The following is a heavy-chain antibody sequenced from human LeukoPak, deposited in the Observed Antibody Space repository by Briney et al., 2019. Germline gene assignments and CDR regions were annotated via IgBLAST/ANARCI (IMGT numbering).Heavy chain of an antibody. J-gene: IGHJ1*01. D-gene: IGHD3-22*01. CDR1: GVSISSSNSY. CDR3: ARGNSYYDSSGYFPWESFQH. V-gene: IGHV4-39*07. CDR2: IYYSGNT. Sequence: PSETLSLTCTVSGVSISSSNSYWGWIRQPPGKGLEWIGSIYYSGNTYYNASLKSQVSISIDTSKNQFSLKLSSVTAADTALYYCARGNSYYDSSGYFPWESFQHWGQGTLVTVSS.